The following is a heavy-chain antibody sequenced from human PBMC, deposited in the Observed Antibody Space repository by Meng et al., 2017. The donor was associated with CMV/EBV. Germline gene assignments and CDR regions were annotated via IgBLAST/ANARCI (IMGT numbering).Heavy chain of an antibody. V-gene: IGHV1-2*02. CDR2: INPNSGGT. Sequence: QVARVQSGAEVKEPGASVKVSCTASGYTFTGYYMHWVRQAPGQGLEWMGWINPNSGGTNYAQKFQGRVTMTRDTSISTAYMELSRLRSGDTAVYYCARVARYYDFWSGYYKPWFDPWGQGTLVTVSS. D-gene: IGHD3-3*01. J-gene: IGHJ5*02. CDR3: ARVARYYDFWSGYYKPWFDP. CDR1: GYTFTGYY.